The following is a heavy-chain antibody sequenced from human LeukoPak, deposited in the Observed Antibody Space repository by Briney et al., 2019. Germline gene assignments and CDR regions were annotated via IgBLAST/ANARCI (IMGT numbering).Heavy chain of an antibody. J-gene: IGHJ3*02. V-gene: IGHV4-4*07. D-gene: IGHD5/OR15-5a*01. CDR1: GGSISRCY. Sequence: SETLSLTCTVSGGSISRCYWSWIRQPAGKGLEWIGRIYASGSTNYNPSFKSRLTISVDKSKNHFSLKLTSVTAADTAIYYCARDSVEIGAYNDPFDIWGQGTMVTVSS. CDR3: ARDSVEIGAYNDPFDI. CDR2: IYASGST.